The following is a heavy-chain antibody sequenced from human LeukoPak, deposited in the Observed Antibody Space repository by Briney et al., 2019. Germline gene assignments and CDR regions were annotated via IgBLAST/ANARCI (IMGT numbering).Heavy chain of an antibody. J-gene: IGHJ6*03. Sequence: GGSLRLSCAASGFTFDDYAMHWVRQAPGKGLEGVSGISWNSGSIGYADSVKGRFTISRDNSNNTLYLQMNSLRAEDTAVYYCAKLGGHPLHNYYVGVWGKGTTVAVSS. D-gene: IGHD3-16*01. V-gene: IGHV3-9*01. CDR1: GFTFDDYA. CDR2: ISWNSGSI. CDR3: AKLGGHPLHNYYVGV.